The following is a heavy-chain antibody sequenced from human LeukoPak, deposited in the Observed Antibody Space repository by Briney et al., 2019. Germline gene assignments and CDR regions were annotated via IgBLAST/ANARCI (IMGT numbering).Heavy chain of an antibody. Sequence: GRSLRLSCAASGFTLDDYAMHWVRQAPGKGLEWVSGISWNSGSIGYADSVKGRFTISRDNAKNSLYLQMNSLRAEDTALYYCAKGTRDSKQWFGELEFDYWGQGTLVTVSS. D-gene: IGHD3-10*01. CDR1: GFTLDDYA. CDR3: AKGTRDSKQWFGELEFDY. J-gene: IGHJ4*02. V-gene: IGHV3-9*01. CDR2: ISWNSGSI.